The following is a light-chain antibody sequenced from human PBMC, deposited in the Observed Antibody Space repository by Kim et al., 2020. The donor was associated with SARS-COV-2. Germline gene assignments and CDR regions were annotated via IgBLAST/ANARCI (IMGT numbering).Light chain of an antibody. J-gene: IGLJ3*02. Sequence: QTAKLTCTGNSNKVGSQGAAWLQQHQGHPPKLLSYRNNNRPSGISERLSASRSGNTASLTITGLRPEDEADYYCSAWDYSLSAWVFGGGTKLTVL. CDR2: RNN. V-gene: IGLV10-54*01. CDR1: SNKVGSQG. CDR3: SAWDYSLSAWV.